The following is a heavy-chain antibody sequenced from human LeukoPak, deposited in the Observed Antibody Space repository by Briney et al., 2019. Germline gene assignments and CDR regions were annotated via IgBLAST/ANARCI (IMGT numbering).Heavy chain of an antibody. CDR1: GYTFIGYY. D-gene: IGHD1-26*01. CDR2: INPNTGGT. Sequence: ASVKVSCKASGYTFIGYYIHWVRQAPGQGLEWMGWINPNTGGTNYAQKFQGRVTMTRDTSIRTAYMELSRLKSDDTAVFYCARFGDSGRPFDYWGQGTLVTVSS. V-gene: IGHV1-2*02. J-gene: IGHJ4*02. CDR3: ARFGDSGRPFDY.